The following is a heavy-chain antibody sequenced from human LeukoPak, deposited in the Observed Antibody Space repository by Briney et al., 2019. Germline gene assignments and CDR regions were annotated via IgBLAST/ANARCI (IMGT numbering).Heavy chain of an antibody. Sequence: GASVRVSCKASGGTLSSYAISWVRQAPGQGLEWMGWINPNSGGTNYAQKFQGRVTMTKDTSISTAYMELSRLRSDDTAVYFCARAIAVVDYWGQGTLVTVSS. CDR1: GGTLSSYA. J-gene: IGHJ4*02. V-gene: IGHV1-2*02. D-gene: IGHD6-19*01. CDR3: ARAIAVVDY. CDR2: INPNSGGT.